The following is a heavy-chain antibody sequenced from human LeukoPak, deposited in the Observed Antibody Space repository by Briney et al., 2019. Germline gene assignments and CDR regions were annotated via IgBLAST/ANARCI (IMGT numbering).Heavy chain of an antibody. CDR3: GSVVRGFEYLHH. V-gene: IGHV4-39*01. J-gene: IGHJ1*01. Sequence: PSETLSLTCTVSGGSISSNSYYWGWIRQPPGKGLEWIGNIYYSGSTYYNPSLKSRVTISVDTSKNQFSLKLSSVTAADTAVYYCGSVVRGFEYLHHWGRGTLVIVSS. CDR1: GGSISSNSYY. CDR2: IYYSGST. D-gene: IGHD3-10*01.